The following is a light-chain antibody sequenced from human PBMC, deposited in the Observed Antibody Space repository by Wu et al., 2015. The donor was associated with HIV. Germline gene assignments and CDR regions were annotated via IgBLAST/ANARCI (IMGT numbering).Light chain of an antibody. CDR3: QQYDNLPIT. CDR1: QDIYNY. J-gene: IGKJ4*01. Sequence: IQLTQSPSSLSASVGDRVTITCQASQDIYNYLSWYQQKPGKAPQLLIYDASNLETGVPSRFSGSGSGTHFTFTISSLQPEDIATYYCQQYDNLPITFGGGPRWRSN. CDR2: DAS. V-gene: IGKV1-33*01.